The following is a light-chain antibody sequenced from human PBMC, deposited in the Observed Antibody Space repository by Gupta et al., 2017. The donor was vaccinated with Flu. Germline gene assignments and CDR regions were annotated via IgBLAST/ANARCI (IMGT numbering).Light chain of an antibody. CDR2: AAS. CDR1: QSISSY. CDR3: QQRYSTPDT. Sequence: DIQMTQSPSSLSASVGDRVTITCRASQSISSYLNWYQQIPGKAPKLLIYAASSLQSGVPSRFSGSGSGTDFTLTISSLQPEDFATYYCQQRYSTPDTFGGGTKVEIK. V-gene: IGKV1-39*01. J-gene: IGKJ4*01.